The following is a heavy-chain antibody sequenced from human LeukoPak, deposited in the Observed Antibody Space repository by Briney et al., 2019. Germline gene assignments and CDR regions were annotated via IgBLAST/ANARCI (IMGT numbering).Heavy chain of an antibody. D-gene: IGHD6-13*01. V-gene: IGHV4-34*01. CDR2: INHSGST. CDR1: GGPFSDYY. CDR3: ARGRGAAVDY. Sequence: PSETLSLTCAVYGGPFSDYYWSWIRQPPGKGLEWTGKINHSGSTNYNPSLKSRVTISVDTSKNQFSLKLSSVTAADTAVYYCARGRGAAVDYWGQGTLVTVSS. J-gene: IGHJ4*02.